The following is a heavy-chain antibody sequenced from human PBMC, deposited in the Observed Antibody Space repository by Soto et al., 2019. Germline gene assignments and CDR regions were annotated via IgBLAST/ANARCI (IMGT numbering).Heavy chain of an antibody. CDR3: ARDDYDILTGYDY. CDR1: GFTVSSNY. D-gene: IGHD3-9*01. Sequence: GGSLRLSCAASGFTVSSNYMSWVRQAPGKGLEWVSVIYSGGSTYYADSVKGRFTISRDNSKNTLYLQMNSLRAEDTAVYYCARDDYDILTGYDYWGQGTLVTVSS. V-gene: IGHV3-66*01. J-gene: IGHJ4*02. CDR2: IYSGGST.